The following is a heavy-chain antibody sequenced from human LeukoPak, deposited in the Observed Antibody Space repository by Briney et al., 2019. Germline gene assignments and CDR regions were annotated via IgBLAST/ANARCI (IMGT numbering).Heavy chain of an antibody. CDR2: ISSSTIYV. J-gene: IGHJ6*03. CDR3: ARVNSSSAYYYYYMDV. Sequence: PGGSLRLSCAASGFTFSDYSMNWVRQAPGKGLEWVSSISSSTIYVYYADSVTGRFTISRDNAKNSLYLQMNSLRAEDTAVYYCARVNSSSAYYYYYMDVWGKGTTVTVSS. V-gene: IGHV3-21*04. D-gene: IGHD6-6*01. CDR1: GFTFSDYS.